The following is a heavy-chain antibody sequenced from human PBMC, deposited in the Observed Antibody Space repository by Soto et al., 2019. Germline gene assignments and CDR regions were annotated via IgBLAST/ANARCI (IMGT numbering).Heavy chain of an antibody. J-gene: IGHJ6*02. CDR1: GYNFATDW. CDR2: IYPADSDT. Sequence: PGESLKISCKGSGYNFATDWIGWVRQMPGKGLEWIGIIYPADSDTRYSPSSQGQVTISAEKSISTAYLQWSSLKASDTAMYFCARYWHSYSLNYYRGMDVGGQGTTVTVSS. CDR3: ARYWHSYSLNYYRGMDV. D-gene: IGHD5-18*01. V-gene: IGHV5-51*01.